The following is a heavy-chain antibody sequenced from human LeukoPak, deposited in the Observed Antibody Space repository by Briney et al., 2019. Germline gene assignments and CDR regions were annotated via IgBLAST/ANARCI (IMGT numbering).Heavy chain of an antibody. CDR1: GFIFSSYG. V-gene: IGHV3-30*03. CDR3: ARYSYGPPYYYGMDV. J-gene: IGHJ6*04. CDR2: ISYDGSNK. D-gene: IGHD5-18*01. Sequence: GRSLRLSCAASGFIFSSYGMHWVRQAPGKGLEWVAVISYDGSNKYYADSVKGRFIISRDNSKNTLYLQMNSLRAEDTAVYYCARYSYGPPYYYGMDVWGKGTTVTVSS.